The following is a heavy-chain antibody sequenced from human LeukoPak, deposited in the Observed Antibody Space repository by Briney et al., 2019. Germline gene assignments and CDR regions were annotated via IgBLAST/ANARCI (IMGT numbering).Heavy chain of an antibody. D-gene: IGHD5-24*01. CDR2: ISYDGSNK. CDR1: GFTFSSYA. J-gene: IGHJ3*02. V-gene: IGHV3-30-3*01. CDR3: ARDDRRRGWLHNPALAFDI. Sequence: PGGSLRLSCAASGFTFSSYAMHWVRQAPGKGLEWVAVISYDGSNKYYADSVKGRFTISRDNSKNTLYLQMNSLRAEDTAVYYCARDDRRRGWLHNPALAFDIWGQGTMVTVSS.